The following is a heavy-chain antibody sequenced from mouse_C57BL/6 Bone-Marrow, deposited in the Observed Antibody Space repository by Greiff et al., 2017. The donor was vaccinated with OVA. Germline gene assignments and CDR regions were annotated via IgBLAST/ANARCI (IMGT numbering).Heavy chain of an antibody. CDR1: GYTFTDYY. CDR3: ARNPSTAQATRYFDD. D-gene: IGHD3-2*02. J-gene: IGHJ2*01. Sequence: QVQLKESGAELVRPGASVKLSCKASGYTFTDYYINWVKQRPGQGLEWIARIYPGSGNTYYNEKFKGKATLTAEKSSSTAYMQLSSLTSEDSAVYFCARNPSTAQATRYFDDWGQGTTLTVSS. CDR2: IYPGSGNT. V-gene: IGHV1-76*01.